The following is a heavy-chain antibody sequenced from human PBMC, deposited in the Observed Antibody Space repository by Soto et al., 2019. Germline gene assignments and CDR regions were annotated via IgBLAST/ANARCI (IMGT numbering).Heavy chain of an antibody. CDR3: ARDRMTAAAEYDFDY. V-gene: IGHV3-30*04. D-gene: IGHD6-13*01. CDR2: ISTDGRDT. Sequence: QVQLVESGGGLVQPGRSLRLSCAASGFTFNRYPMHWVRQAPGKGLEWVAVISTDGRDTHYADSVKGRFTISRDNSKNTLYLQMNSLRDEDTAVYNCARDRMTAAAEYDFDYWGLGTLVTVSS. CDR1: GFTFNRYP. J-gene: IGHJ4*02.